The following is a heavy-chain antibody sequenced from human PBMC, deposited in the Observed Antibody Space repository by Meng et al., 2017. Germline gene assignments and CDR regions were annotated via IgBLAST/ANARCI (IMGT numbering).Heavy chain of an antibody. CDR1: GFTFSSYG. V-gene: IGHV3-13*01. J-gene: IGHJ6*02. CDR2: IGTAGDT. D-gene: IGHD3-22*01. CDR3: ARSKKYYYDSSGYLYGMDV. Sequence: GGSLRLSCAASGFTFSSYGMHWVRQATGEGLEWVSAIGTAGDTYYPGSVKGRFTISRENAKNSLYLQMNSLRAGDTAVYYCARSKKYYYDSSGYLYGMDVWGQGTTVTVSS.